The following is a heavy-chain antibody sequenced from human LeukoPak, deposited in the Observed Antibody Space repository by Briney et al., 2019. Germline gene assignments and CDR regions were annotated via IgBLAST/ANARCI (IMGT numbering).Heavy chain of an antibody. CDR3: ARDRKGITIFGVVTSDAFDI. J-gene: IGHJ3*02. Sequence: SETLSLTCTVSGYSISSGYYWGWIRQPPGKGLEWIGSIYYSGSTYYNPSLKSRVTISVDTSKNQFSLKLSSVTAADTAVYYCARDRKGITIFGVVTSDAFDIWGQGTMVTVSS. CDR1: GYSISSGYY. CDR2: IYYSGST. V-gene: IGHV4-38-2*02. D-gene: IGHD3-3*01.